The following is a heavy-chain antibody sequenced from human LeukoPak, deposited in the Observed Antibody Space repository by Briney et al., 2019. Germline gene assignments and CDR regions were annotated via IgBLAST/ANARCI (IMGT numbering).Heavy chain of an antibody. V-gene: IGHV3-23*01. CDR1: GFTFSSYA. CDR2: ISGSGGST. CDR3: AKHDYGDYGFDP. Sequence: PGGSLRLSCAASGFTFSSYAMSWVRQAPGKGLEWVSAISGSGGSTYYADSVKGRFTISRDNSRNTLYLQMNSLRAEDTAVYYCAKHDYGDYGFDPWGQGTLVTVSS. J-gene: IGHJ5*02. D-gene: IGHD4-17*01.